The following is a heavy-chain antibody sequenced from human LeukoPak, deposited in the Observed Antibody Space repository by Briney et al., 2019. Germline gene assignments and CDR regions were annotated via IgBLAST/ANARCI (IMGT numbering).Heavy chain of an antibody. J-gene: IGHJ6*03. CDR2: IYSGVST. V-gene: IGHV3-53*01. D-gene: IGHD3-16*02. Sequence: GGSLRLSCAASGFTVRSNYMSWVRQAPGRGLEWVSVIYSGVSTYYTDSVKGGFTISRDNAKNSLYLQMNSLRAEDTAVYYCARDPGSAFGGVVVKVYYYYMDVWGKGTTVTVSS. CDR3: ARDPGSAFGGVVVKVYYYYMDV. CDR1: GFTVRSNY.